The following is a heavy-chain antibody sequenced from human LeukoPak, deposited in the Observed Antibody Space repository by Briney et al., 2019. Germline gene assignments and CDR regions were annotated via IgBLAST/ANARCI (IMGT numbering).Heavy chain of an antibody. D-gene: IGHD1-26*01. J-gene: IGHJ4*02. V-gene: IGHV3-30*02. CDR2: IRYDGSNK. CDR1: GFTFSSYG. Sequence: GGSLRLSCAASGFTFSSYGMHWVRQAPGKGLEWVAFIRYDGSNKYYADSVKGRFAISRDKSKNTVLLQMNSLRAEDTAVYYCARPQGSGTYLGQWGLGTLVAVSS. CDR3: ARPQGSGTYLGQ.